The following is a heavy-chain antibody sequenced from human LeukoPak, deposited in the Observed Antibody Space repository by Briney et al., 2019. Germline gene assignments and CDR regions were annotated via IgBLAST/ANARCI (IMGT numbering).Heavy chain of an antibody. J-gene: IGHJ5*02. V-gene: IGHV4-59*01. Sequence: PSETLSLTCTVSGGSISSYYWSWIRQPPGKGLEWIGYIYYSGSTNYNPSLKSRVTISVDTSKNQFSLKLSSVTAADTAVYYCAREGGPGWFDPWGQGTLVTVSS. CDR3: AREGGPGWFDP. CDR1: GGSISSYY. CDR2: IYYSGST.